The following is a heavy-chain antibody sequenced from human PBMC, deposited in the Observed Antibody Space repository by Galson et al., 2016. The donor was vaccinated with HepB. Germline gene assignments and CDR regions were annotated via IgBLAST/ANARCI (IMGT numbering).Heavy chain of an antibody. V-gene: IGHV3-21*01. Sequence: SLRLSCAASGFTFKASTMNWVRQAPGKAPEWVSSISSSETYTYYADSVRGSFTVSRDNAKDTLYLQMYSLRAEDTATYYCAREGSVVKPTDPVSAFDFWGQGTVVTVSS. CDR1: GFTFKAST. J-gene: IGHJ3*01. CDR2: ISSSETYT. CDR3: AREGSVVKPTDPVSAFDF. D-gene: IGHD1-1*01.